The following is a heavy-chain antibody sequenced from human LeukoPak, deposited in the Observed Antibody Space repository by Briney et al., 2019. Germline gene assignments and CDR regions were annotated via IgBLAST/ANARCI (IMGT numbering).Heavy chain of an antibody. J-gene: IGHJ4*02. CDR2: IYPGDSDT. D-gene: IGHD2-15*01. V-gene: IGHV5-51*01. Sequence: GESLKISCQASGYSVTSYWIGWVRQMPGKGPEWMGIIYPGDSDTRYNPSFQGQVTFSADKSISTAYLHWSSLKASDTAMYYCARRSRRDGGYLEYWGQGTLVTVSS. CDR3: ARRSRRDGGYLEY. CDR1: GYSVTSYW.